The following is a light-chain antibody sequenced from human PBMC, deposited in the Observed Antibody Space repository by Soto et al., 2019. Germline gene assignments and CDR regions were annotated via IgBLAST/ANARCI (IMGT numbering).Light chain of an antibody. CDR2: EVS. CDR1: SSDVGGYNY. Sequence: QSVLTQPASVSGSPGQSITISCTRTSSDVGGYNYVSWYQQHPGKAAKLMIYEVSNRPSGVSNRFSGSKSGNTASLTISGLQAEDEADYYCSSYTSSSTWVFGGGTKVTVL. CDR3: SSYTSSSTWV. V-gene: IGLV2-14*01. J-gene: IGLJ3*02.